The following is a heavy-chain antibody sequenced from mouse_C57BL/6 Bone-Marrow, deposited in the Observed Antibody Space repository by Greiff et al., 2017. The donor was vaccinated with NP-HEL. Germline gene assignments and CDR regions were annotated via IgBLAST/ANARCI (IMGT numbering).Heavy chain of an antibody. V-gene: IGHV1-55*01. CDR3: VPVFGYYYAMDY. J-gene: IGHJ4*01. Sequence: VQLQQPGAELVKPGASVKMSCKASGYTFTSYWITWVKQRPGQGLEWIGDIYPGSGSTNYNEKFKSKSTLTVDTSSSTAYMQLSSLTSEDSAVNYCVPVFGYYYAMDYWGQGTSVTVSS. CDR2: IYPGSGST. CDR1: GYTFTSYW.